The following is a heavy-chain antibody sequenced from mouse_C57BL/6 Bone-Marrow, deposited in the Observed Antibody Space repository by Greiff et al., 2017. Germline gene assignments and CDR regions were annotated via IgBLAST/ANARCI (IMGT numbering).Heavy chain of an antibody. CDR3: ARDDDYEFAY. J-gene: IGHJ3*01. V-gene: IGHV5-16*01. CDR2: INYDGSST. D-gene: IGHD2-4*01. Sequence: EVKLMESEGGLVQPGSSMKLSCTASGFTFSDYYMAWVRQVPEKGLEWVANINYDGSSTYYLDSLKSRFIISRDNAKNILYLQMSSLKSEDTAKYYCARDDDYEFAYWGQGTLVTVSA. CDR1: GFTFSDYY.